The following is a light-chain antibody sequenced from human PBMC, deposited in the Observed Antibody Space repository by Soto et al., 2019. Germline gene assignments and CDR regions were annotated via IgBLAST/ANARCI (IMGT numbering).Light chain of an antibody. V-gene: IGKV3-20*01. CDR2: VAS. CDR3: QQYGSSPLT. CDR1: QSVSRSY. J-gene: IGKJ4*01. Sequence: EIVLTQSPATLSVSPGERATLSCRASQSVSRSYLVWYQQKPGQAPRLLIYVASSRATGIPDRFSGSGSGTDFTLTIRRLEPEDFAVYYCQQYGSSPLTFGGGTRWIS.